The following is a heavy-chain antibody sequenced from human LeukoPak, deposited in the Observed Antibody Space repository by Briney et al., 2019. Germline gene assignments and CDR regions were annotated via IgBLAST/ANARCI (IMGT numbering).Heavy chain of an antibody. J-gene: IGHJ5*02. CDR3: ARDLYYGSGSSA. D-gene: IGHD3-10*01. CDR1: GYTFTGYY. V-gene: IGHV1-2*02. Sequence: ASVKVSCKASGYTFTGYYMHWVRRAPGQGVEWMGWINPNSGGTNYAQKFQGRVTMTRDTSISTAYMELSRLRSDDTAVYYCARDLYYGSGSSAWGQGTLVTVSS. CDR2: INPNSGGT.